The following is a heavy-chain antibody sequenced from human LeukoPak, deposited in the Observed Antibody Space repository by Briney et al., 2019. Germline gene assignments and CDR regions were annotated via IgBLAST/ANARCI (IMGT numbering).Heavy chain of an antibody. CDR1: GFTFSNFY. CDR2: IKPDGSEK. D-gene: IGHD2-2*02. V-gene: IGHV3-7*01. Sequence: GGSLRLSCAASGFTFSNFYMSWVRQAPGKGLEWVANIKPDGSEKGCVDSVKGRFTISRDNARNSLYLQMDSLRAEDTAVYYCARGVLPGVIHWSLDYWGQGALVTVSS. CDR3: ARGVLPGVIHWSLDY. J-gene: IGHJ4*02.